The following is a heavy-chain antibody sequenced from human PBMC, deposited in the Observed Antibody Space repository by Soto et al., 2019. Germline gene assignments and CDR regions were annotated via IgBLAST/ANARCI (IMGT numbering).Heavy chain of an antibody. V-gene: IGHV4-31*03. CDR2: IFYRGST. D-gene: IGHD6-13*01. Sequence: QVQLQESGPGLVKTSQTLSLTCTVSGGSISSGAYYWSWIRQHPGKGLEWIGYIFYRGSTYYNPSLTGRVLISIDTSKNQYSLELSSVTAADTAVYYCARVIVAVPTRSVDYWGQGTLVTVSS. J-gene: IGHJ4*02. CDR1: GGSISSGAYY. CDR3: ARVIVAVPTRSVDY.